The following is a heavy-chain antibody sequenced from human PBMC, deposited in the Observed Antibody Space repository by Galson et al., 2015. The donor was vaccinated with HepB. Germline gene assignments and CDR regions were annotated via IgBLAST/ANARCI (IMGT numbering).Heavy chain of an antibody. J-gene: IGHJ5*02. D-gene: IGHD1-14*01. CDR1: GFTFSSYS. CDR3: ARGGDTGGWFDP. V-gene: IGHV3-21*01. Sequence: SLRLSCAASGFTFSSYSMNWVRQAPGKGLEWVSSISSSSSYIYYADSVKGRFTISRDNAKNSPYLQMNSLRAEDTAVYYCARGGDTGGWFDPWGQGTLVTVSS. CDR2: ISSSSSYI.